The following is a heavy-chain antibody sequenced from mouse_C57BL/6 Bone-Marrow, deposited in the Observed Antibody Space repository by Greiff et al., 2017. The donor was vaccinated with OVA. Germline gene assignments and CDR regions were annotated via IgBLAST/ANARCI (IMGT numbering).Heavy chain of an antibody. D-gene: IGHD1-1*01. CDR2: IWRGGST. CDR3: AKILYYYGSAGAMDY. J-gene: IGHJ4*01. Sequence: QVQLQQSGPGLVQPSQSLSITCTVSGFSLTSYGVHWVRQSPGKGLEWLGVIWRGGSTDYNAAFMSRLSITKDNSKSQVFFKMNSLQADDTAIYYCAKILYYYGSAGAMDYWGQGTSVTVSS. CDR1: GFSLTSYG. V-gene: IGHV2-5*01.